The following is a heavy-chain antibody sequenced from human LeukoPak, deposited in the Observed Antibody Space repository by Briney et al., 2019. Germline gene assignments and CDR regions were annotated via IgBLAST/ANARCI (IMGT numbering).Heavy chain of an antibody. CDR2: IYTSGST. Sequence: PSETLSLTCTVSGGSISSYYWSWIRQPAGKGLEWIGRIYTSGSTNYNPSLKSRVTMSVDTSKNQFSLKLSSVTAADTAVYYCARDGDPNYDFWSGYSDSYYYYYMDVWGKGTTVTVSS. J-gene: IGHJ6*03. D-gene: IGHD3-3*01. CDR1: GGSISSYY. V-gene: IGHV4-4*07. CDR3: ARDGDPNYDFWSGYSDSYYYYYMDV.